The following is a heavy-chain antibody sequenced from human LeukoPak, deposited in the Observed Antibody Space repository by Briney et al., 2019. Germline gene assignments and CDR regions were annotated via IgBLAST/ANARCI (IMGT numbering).Heavy chain of an antibody. CDR1: GDSVSSNSAA. J-gene: IGHJ4*02. CDR2: TYYRPKWYT. V-gene: IGHV6-1*01. Sequence: SQTLSLTCAISGDSVSSNSAAWNWIRQSPSRGLEWLGRTYYRPKWYTDYAKAVKSRIIINSDTSKNQFSLLLNSLTPEDPAVYYCARVFGPYYGFDYWGQGTLVTVSS. D-gene: IGHD3-10*01. CDR3: ARVFGPYYGFDY.